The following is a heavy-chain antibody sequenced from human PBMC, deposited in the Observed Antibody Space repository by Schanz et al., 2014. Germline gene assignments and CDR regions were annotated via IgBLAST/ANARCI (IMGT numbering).Heavy chain of an antibody. D-gene: IGHD3-10*01. CDR3: ATNSPFRMVRGSNAFDA. Sequence: QVQLVQSGAEVKKPGASVKVSCKASGYTFTSYYMHWVRQAPGQGLEWMGIINPSGGSTSYAQKFQGRVTMTRDTSTSTVYMELSSLRSEDTAVYYCATNSPFRMVRGSNAFDAWGQGTMGTVSS. J-gene: IGHJ3*01. CDR1: GYTFTSYY. CDR2: INPSGGST. V-gene: IGHV1-46*03.